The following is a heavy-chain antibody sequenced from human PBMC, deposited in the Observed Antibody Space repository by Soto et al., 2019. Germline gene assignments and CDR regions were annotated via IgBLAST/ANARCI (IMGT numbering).Heavy chain of an antibody. V-gene: IGHV4-59*04. CDR2: IYYTDNT. D-gene: IGHD3-10*01. CDR1: GDSLSGYY. CDR3: ARHLAGSRSYVYNGMDV. Sequence: SETLSLTCTVSGDSLSGYYWSWIRQTPGKGLEWIGTIYYTDNTFYNPSLKSRVTISVDTSKNQFSLKLGSATATDTAVYYCARHLAGSRSYVYNGMDVWGQGTTVTVSS. J-gene: IGHJ6*02.